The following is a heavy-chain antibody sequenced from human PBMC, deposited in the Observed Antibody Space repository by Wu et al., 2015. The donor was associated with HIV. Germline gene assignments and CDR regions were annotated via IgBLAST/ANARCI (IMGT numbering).Heavy chain of an antibody. V-gene: IGHV1-69*13. D-gene: IGHD3-22*01. CDR3: ARVEDRYYDSSGGWWFDP. CDR2: IIPIFGTA. J-gene: IGHJ5*02. Sequence: QVQLVQSGAEVKKTGSSVMISCKASGGTFSSNAISWVRQAPGQGLEWMGRIIPIFGTANYAQKFQGRVTITADESTSTAYMELSSLRSEDTAVYYCARVEDRYYDSSGGWWFDPWGQGTLVTVSS. CDR1: GGTFSSNA.